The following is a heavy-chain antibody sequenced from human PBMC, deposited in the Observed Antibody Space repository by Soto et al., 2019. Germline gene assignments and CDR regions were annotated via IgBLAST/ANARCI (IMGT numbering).Heavy chain of an antibody. J-gene: IGHJ5*02. V-gene: IGHV3-74*01. CDR2: IDSDGTST. CDR1: GFTFSSYW. CDR3: ARVGGYNGFDP. Sequence: EVQLVESGGGLVQPGGSLRLSCAGSGFTFSSYWMHWVRQVPGKGLLWVSRIDSDGTSTNYADSVKGRFTIARDNAKNTLYLQMNSLRAEDTGVYYCARVGGYNGFDPWGQGPLVTVSS.